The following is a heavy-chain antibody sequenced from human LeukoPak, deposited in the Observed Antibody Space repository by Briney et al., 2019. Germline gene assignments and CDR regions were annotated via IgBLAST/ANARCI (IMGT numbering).Heavy chain of an antibody. Sequence: SETLSLTCTVSGGSISSGGYYWSWIRQPPGKGLEWIGYIYHSGSTNYNPSLKSRVTISVDTSKNQFSLKLSSVTAADTAVYYCARVSSSSWYPREFDYWGQGTLVTVSS. V-gene: IGHV4-61*08. CDR3: ARVSSSSWYPREFDY. J-gene: IGHJ4*02. D-gene: IGHD6-13*01. CDR2: IYHSGST. CDR1: GGSISSGGYY.